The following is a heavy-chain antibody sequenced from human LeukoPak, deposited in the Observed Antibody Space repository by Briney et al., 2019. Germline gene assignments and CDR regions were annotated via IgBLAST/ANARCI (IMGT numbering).Heavy chain of an antibody. Sequence: SETLSLTCTVSGGSISSSSYYWGWIRQPPGKGLEWTGSIYYSGSTYYNPSLKSRVTISVDTSKNQFSLKLSSVTAADTAVYYCARRRAGLRRDLWFDPWGQGALVTVSS. D-gene: IGHD2-15*01. J-gene: IGHJ5*02. CDR3: ARRRAGLRRDLWFDP. CDR2: IYYSGST. CDR1: GGSISSSSYY. V-gene: IGHV4-39*07.